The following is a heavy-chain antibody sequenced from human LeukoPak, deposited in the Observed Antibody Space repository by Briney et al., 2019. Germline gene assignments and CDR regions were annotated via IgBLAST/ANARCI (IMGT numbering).Heavy chain of an antibody. V-gene: IGHV3-23*01. CDR3: ATSGLNRFDY. D-gene: IGHD2-15*01. CDR1: GFTFSSYA. J-gene: IGHJ4*02. Sequence: GGSLRLSCAASGFTFSSYARSWVRQAPGKGLEWVSNISGSGGRGANTYYAGSVRGRFTISRDNSQKKRCLRMKCLSAADTAVYYCATSGLNRFDYWGEGTLVTVSS. CDR2: ISGSGGRGANT.